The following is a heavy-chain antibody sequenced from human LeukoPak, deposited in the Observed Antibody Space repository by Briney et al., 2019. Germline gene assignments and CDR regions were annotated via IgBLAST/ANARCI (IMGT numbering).Heavy chain of an antibody. Sequence: SGTLSLTCGVSGGSISGTNWWSWVRQPPGQGLEWIGEISLAGQTNYNPSLNGRVTMSLDKSSNQLSLHLTSVTAADTATYFCSRESGPFCPFGYWGQGTLVIVS. V-gene: IGHV4-4*02. D-gene: IGHD1-26*01. J-gene: IGHJ4*02. CDR1: GGSISGTNW. CDR3: SRESGPFCPFGY. CDR2: ISLAGQT.